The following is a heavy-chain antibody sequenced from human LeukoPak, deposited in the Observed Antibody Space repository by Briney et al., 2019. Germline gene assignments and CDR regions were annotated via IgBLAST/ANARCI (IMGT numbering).Heavy chain of an antibody. CDR2: ISGSGGST. J-gene: IGHJ6*02. V-gene: IGHV3-23*01. CDR1: GFTFSSYA. D-gene: IGHD3-22*01. Sequence: GGSLRLSCAASGFTFSSYAMSWVRQAPGKGLEWVSAISGSGGSTYYADSVKGRFTISRDNSKNTLYLQMNSLRAEDTAVYYCARSPRSRGRPSYYYGMDVWGQGTTVTVSS. CDR3: ARSPRSRGRPSYYYGMDV.